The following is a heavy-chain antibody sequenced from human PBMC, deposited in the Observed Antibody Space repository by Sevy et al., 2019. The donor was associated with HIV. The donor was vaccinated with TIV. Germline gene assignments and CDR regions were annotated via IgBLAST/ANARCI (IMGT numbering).Heavy chain of an antibody. V-gene: IGHV4-38-2*02. CDR2: IYHSAST. Sequence: SETLSLTCTVSGYSISSGYYWGWIRQPPGKGLEWIGSIYHSASTYYNPSLKSRVTISVDTSKNQFSLKLSSVTAADTAVYYCASRPYYDFWSGYYYYGMDVWGQGTTVTVSS. D-gene: IGHD3-3*01. J-gene: IGHJ6*02. CDR1: GYSISSGYY. CDR3: ASRPYYDFWSGYYYYGMDV.